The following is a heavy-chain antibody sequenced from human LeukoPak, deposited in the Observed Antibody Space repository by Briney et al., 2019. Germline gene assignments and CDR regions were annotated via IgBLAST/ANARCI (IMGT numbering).Heavy chain of an antibody. V-gene: IGHV3-21*03. CDR3: AKNGQGYYFDY. Sequence: PGGSLRLSCGASGFTFSSFWRHWVRQAPGKGLEWVSSISSSSSYIYYADSVKGRFTISRDNAKNTLYLQMNSLRAEDTAVYYCAKNGQGYYFDYWGQGTLVTVSS. CDR1: GFTFSSFW. J-gene: IGHJ4*02. CDR2: ISSSSSYI. D-gene: IGHD2-8*01.